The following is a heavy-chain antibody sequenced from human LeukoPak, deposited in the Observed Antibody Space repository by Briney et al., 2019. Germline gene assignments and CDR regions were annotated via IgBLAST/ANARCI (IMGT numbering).Heavy chain of an antibody. V-gene: IGHV1-8*01. J-gene: IGHJ4*02. CDR1: GYTFTSYD. CDR2: MNPNSGNT. CDR3: ARIAAAGSRRLNY. D-gene: IGHD6-13*01. Sequence: ASVKVSYKASGYTFTSYDINRVRQATGQGLEWMGWMNPNSGNTGYAQKFQGRITMTRNTSISTAYMELSSLTSEDTAVYYCARIAAAGSRRLNYWGQGTLVTVSS.